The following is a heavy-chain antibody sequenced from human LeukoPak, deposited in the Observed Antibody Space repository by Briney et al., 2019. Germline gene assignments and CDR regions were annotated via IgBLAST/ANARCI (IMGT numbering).Heavy chain of an antibody. CDR1: GGSISGNY. CDR3: ARERNLAAAGYLFDS. D-gene: IGHD6-13*01. CDR2: IYTSGTT. V-gene: IGHV4-4*07. Sequence: SETLSLTFTVSGGSISGNYWTWIRQPAGKGLEWIGRIYTSGTTNYNPSLKSRVSLSVDTSKNQFSLNLSYLTAADTAVYFCARERNLAAAGYLFDSWGQGTLVIVSS. J-gene: IGHJ4*02.